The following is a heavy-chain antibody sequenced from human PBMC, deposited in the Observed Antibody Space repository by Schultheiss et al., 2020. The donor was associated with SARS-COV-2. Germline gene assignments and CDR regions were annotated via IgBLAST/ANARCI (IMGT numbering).Heavy chain of an antibody. Sequence: GGSLRLSCAASGFTFSSYGMHWVRQAPGKGLEWVSSISSSSSYIYYADSVKGRFTISRDNSKNTLYLQMNSLRAEDTAVYYCARDQFAGIVPGGYGMDVWGQGTTVTVSS. CDR1: GFTFSSYG. CDR2: ISSSSSYI. D-gene: IGHD1-26*01. CDR3: ARDQFAGIVPGGYGMDV. J-gene: IGHJ6*02. V-gene: IGHV3-21*04.